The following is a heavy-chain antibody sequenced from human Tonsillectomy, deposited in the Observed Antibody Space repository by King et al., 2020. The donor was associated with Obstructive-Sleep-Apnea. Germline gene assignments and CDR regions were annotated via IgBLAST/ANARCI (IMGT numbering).Heavy chain of an antibody. Sequence: VQLVESGGGLVQPGGSLRLSCAASGFTFSSYAMSWVRQAPGKGLEWVSSLSGSGGSTYYADSVKGRFTISRDNSKNTLYLQMNSLRAEDTAVYYCAKSTTAVATIPDAFDIWGQGTVVTVSS. CDR2: LSGSGGST. J-gene: IGHJ3*02. CDR1: GFTFSSYA. D-gene: IGHD5-12*01. V-gene: IGHV3-23*04. CDR3: AKSTTAVATIPDAFDI.